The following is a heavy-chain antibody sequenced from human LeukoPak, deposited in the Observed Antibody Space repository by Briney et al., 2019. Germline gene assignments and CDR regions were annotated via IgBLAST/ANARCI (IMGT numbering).Heavy chain of an antibody. CDR1: GGSITSGRYY. CDR2: VSYSGST. D-gene: IGHD1-20*01. V-gene: IGHV4-31*03. CDR3: ARDPRGDITGTTFDR. Sequence: SETLSLTCTLSGGSITSGRYYWTWIRQHPQRGLEWIGYVSYSGSTNYNSSLKSRLTISADTSKNQSYLRLTSVTAADTAVYYCARDPRGDITGTTFDRWGQGTLVTVSS. J-gene: IGHJ5*02.